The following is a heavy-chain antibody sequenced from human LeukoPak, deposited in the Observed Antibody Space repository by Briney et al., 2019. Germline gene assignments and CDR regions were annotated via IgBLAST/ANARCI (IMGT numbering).Heavy chain of an antibody. V-gene: IGHV1-2*06. CDR2: INPNSGGT. CDR1: GYTFTGYY. J-gene: IGHJ5*02. CDR3: ARGAHGDVVVSGGNWFDP. D-gene: IGHD2-21*01. Sequence: GASVKVSCKXSGYTFTGYYMHWVRQAPGQGLEWMGLINPNSGGTNYAQKFQGRVTMTRDTSISTAYMELSRLRSDDTAVYYCARGAHGDVVVSGGNWFDPWGQGTLVTVSS.